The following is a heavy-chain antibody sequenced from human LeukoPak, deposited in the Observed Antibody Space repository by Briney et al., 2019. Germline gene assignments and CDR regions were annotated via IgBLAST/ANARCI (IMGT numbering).Heavy chain of an antibody. V-gene: IGHV1-69*13. Sequence: SVKVSCKASGYTFTSYAMNWVRQAPGQGLEWMGGIIPIFGTANYAQKFQGRVTITADESTSTAYMELSSLRSEDTAVYYCARVPGYYDSSGLGRFDPWGQGTLVTVSS. CDR1: GYTFTSYA. D-gene: IGHD3-22*01. CDR3: ARVPGYYDSSGLGRFDP. CDR2: IIPIFGTA. J-gene: IGHJ5*02.